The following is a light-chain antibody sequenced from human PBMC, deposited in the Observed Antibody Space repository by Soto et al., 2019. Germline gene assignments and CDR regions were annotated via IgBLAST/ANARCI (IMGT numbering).Light chain of an antibody. CDR2: SVS. J-gene: IGLJ3*02. CDR1: SSAVGGFNY. V-gene: IGLV2-14*01. Sequence: QSALTQPASVSGSPGQSITISCTGTSSAVGGFNYVSWYQQYPGKAPKLMIYSVSNRPSGVSNRFSGSKSGNTASLTISGLQAEDEADYYCSSYTSSTTRVFGGGTKLTVL. CDR3: SSYTSSTTRV.